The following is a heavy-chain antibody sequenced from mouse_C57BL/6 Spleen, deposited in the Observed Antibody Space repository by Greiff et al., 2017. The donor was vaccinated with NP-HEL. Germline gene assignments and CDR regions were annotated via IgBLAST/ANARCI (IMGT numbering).Heavy chain of an antibody. D-gene: IGHD2-3*01. CDR3: ARNVVDDVYYFYAMDY. Sequence: QVHVKQSGAELARPGASVKLSCKASGYTFTSYGISWVKQRTGKGLEWIGEIYPRSGNTYYNEKFKGKATLTADKSSSTAYMELRSLTSEDSAVYFCARNVVDDVYYFYAMDYWGQGTSVTVSS. CDR2: IYPRSGNT. V-gene: IGHV1-81*01. CDR1: GYTFTSYG. J-gene: IGHJ4*01.